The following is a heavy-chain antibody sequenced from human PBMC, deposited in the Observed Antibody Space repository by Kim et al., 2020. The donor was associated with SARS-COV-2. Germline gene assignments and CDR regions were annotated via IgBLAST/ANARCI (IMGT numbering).Heavy chain of an antibody. Sequence: GGSLRLSCAGSGFIFSSFWMNWVRQAPGKGLEWVAIIKQDGSEAQYVDSVKGRFTISRDNAKNSLYLQMTSLRVEDTAVYYCAGATGYLIDYWGLGTLVT. CDR3: AGATGYLIDY. CDR1: GFIFSSFW. V-gene: IGHV3-7*04. D-gene: IGHD3-9*01. CDR2: IKQDGSEA. J-gene: IGHJ4*02.